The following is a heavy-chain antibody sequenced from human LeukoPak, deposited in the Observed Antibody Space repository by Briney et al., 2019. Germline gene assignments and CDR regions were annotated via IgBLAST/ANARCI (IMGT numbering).Heavy chain of an antibody. CDR2: IAPVIGVA. D-gene: IGHD3-22*01. Sequence: ASVKVSCKAPGDTLITHFISWVRQAPGQGLEWVGRIAPVIGVATYAQSLQGRVIITADRSTNTAYMELSSLRFEDSAVYFCARHSSRGHYYDFDFWGQGSLVTVSS. CDR1: GDTLITHF. J-gene: IGHJ4*02. V-gene: IGHV1-69*02. CDR3: ARHSSRGHYYDFDF.